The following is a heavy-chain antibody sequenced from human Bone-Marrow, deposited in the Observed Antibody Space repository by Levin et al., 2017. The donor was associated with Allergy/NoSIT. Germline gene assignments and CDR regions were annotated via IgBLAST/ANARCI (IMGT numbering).Heavy chain of an antibody. CDR3: VRVDRLTMVRGIVLPDY. CDR2: IYYSGNT. J-gene: IGHJ4*02. CDR1: GVSIGAYY. V-gene: IGHV4-59*01. Sequence: PGGSLRLSCTVSGVSIGAYYWSWIRQPPGKGLEWIGYIYYSGNTNYNPSLKSRVTISVDTSKSQFSLKLISVTAADTAVYYCVRVDRLTMVRGIVLPDYWGQGTLVTVSS. D-gene: IGHD3-10*01.